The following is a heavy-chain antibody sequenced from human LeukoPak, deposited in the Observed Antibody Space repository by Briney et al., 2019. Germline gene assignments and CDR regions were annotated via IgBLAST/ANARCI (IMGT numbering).Heavy chain of an antibody. V-gene: IGHV3-20*01. Sequence: GGSLRLSCAASGFTFDDYGMSWVRQAPGKGLEWVSGINWNGGSTGYADSVKGRFTISRDNAKNSLYLQMNSLRAEDTALYHCAISSYSSGLDPWGQGTLVTVSS. CDR1: GFTFDDYG. CDR2: INWNGGST. D-gene: IGHD6-25*01. J-gene: IGHJ5*02. CDR3: AISSYSSGLDP.